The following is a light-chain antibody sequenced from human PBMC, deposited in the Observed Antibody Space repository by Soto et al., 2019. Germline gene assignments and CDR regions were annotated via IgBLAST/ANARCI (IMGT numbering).Light chain of an antibody. CDR3: QQGYSTLIT. J-gene: IGKJ3*01. CDR2: AAS. V-gene: IGKV1-39*01. Sequence: DIQMTQSPSSLSASVGDRVTITCRASQSISSYLNWYQQKPGKAPKLLIYAASSLQSGVPSRFSGSGSGTDFTLTISSLQPEDFATYYCQQGYSTLITVGPGTKVDIK. CDR1: QSISSY.